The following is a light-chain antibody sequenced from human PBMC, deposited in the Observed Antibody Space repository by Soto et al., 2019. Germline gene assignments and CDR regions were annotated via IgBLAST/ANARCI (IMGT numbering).Light chain of an antibody. CDR1: SSEVGGYNY. Sequence: QLVLTQPASVSGSPGQSITISCTGTSSEVGGYNYVSWYQQHPGKAPKLMIYDVSNRPSGVSNRFSGSKSGNTASLTISGLQAEDEADYYCSSYTSSSTLFGGGTKLTVL. V-gene: IGLV2-14*01. J-gene: IGLJ2*01. CDR3: SSYTSSSTL. CDR2: DVS.